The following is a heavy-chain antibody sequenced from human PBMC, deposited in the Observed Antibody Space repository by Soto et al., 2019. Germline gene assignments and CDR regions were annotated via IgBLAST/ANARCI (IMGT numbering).Heavy chain of an antibody. D-gene: IGHD3-22*01. V-gene: IGHV1-46*01. CDR1: GYTFTSYY. CDR2: INPSGGST. CDR3: ARENYYYDSSGYGLGGAFDI. J-gene: IGHJ3*02. Sequence: ASVKVSCKASGYTFTSYYMHWVRQAPGQGLEWMGIINPSGGSTSYAQKFQGRVTMTRDTSTSTVYMELSSLRSEDTAVYYCARENYYYDSSGYGLGGAFDIWGQGTMVTGSS.